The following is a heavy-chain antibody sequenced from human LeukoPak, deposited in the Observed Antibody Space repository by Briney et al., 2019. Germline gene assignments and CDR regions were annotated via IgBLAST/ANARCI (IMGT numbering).Heavy chain of an antibody. Sequence: SETLSLTCTVSGGSISSYYWSWIRQPPGKGLEWIGNIYYSGSTNYNPSLKSRVTISVDTSKNQFSLKLSSVTAADTAVYYCARQAPYYYGSGGPPIWGQGTLVTVSS. CDR1: GGSISSYY. CDR2: IYYSGST. D-gene: IGHD3-10*01. V-gene: IGHV4-59*01. CDR3: ARQAPYYYGSGGPPI. J-gene: IGHJ4*02.